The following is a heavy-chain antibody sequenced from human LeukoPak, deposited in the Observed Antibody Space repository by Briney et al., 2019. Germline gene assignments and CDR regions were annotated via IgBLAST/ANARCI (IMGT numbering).Heavy chain of an antibody. J-gene: IGHJ4*02. CDR2: IKQDGSEK. CDR3: ARGPTAAILIFDY. D-gene: IGHD6-25*01. V-gene: IGHV3-7*01. Sequence: GGSLRLSCAASGFTFSSYAMHWVRQAPGKGLEWVANIKQDGSEKYYVDSVKGRFTISRDNAKNSLYLQMNSLRAEDTAVYYCARGPTAAILIFDYWGQGTLVTVSS. CDR1: GFTFSSYA.